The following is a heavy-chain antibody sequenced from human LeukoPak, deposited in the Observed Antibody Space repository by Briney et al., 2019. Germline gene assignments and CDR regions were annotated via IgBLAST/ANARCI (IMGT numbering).Heavy chain of an antibody. Sequence: SETLSLTCSVSGGSVTCSRFYWTWIRQPPGKGLEWIGYIYYSGSTYYNPSLKSRVTISVDTSKNQFSLKLSSVTAADTAVYYCARSTRISKFDYWGQGTLVTVSS. J-gene: IGHJ4*02. CDR2: IYYSGST. V-gene: IGHV4-31*03. D-gene: IGHD2-15*01. CDR1: GGSVTCSRFY. CDR3: ARSTRISKFDY.